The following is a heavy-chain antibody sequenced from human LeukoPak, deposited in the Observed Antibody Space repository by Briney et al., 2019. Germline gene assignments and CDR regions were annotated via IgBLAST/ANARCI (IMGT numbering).Heavy chain of an antibody. CDR2: ISGSGGNT. J-gene: IGHJ4*02. D-gene: IGHD6-19*01. CDR3: AKGRTEGGTLALDY. CDR1: GFTFSSYA. V-gene: IGHV3-23*01. Sequence: PGGSLRLSCAASGFTFSSYAITSVRQAPGKGLEWVSGISGSGGNTYYTDSVRGRLSISRDNSKNALYLQLNSLRAEDTAVYYCAKGRTEGGTLALDYWGQGTLVTVSS.